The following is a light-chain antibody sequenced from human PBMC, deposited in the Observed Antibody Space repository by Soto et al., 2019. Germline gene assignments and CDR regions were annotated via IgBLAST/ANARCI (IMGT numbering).Light chain of an antibody. V-gene: IGKV1-5*01. CDR3: QQYNNFPWT. J-gene: IGKJ1*01. CDR2: DAS. Sequence: DIQMTQSPSTLSASVGDTVTITCRAGQSITNGLAWYQQKPGRAPNLLIYDASNLEDGVPSRFSGSGSGTEFTLTISSLQPDDFATYYCQQYNNFPWTFGQGTRVDVK. CDR1: QSITNG.